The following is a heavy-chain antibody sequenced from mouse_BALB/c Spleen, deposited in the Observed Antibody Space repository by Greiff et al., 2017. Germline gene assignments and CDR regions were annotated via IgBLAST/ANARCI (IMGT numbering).Heavy chain of an antibody. CDR1: GYTFTSYY. Sequence: VQLQQSGPELVKPGASVRISCKASGYTFTSYYIHWVKQRPGQGLEWIGVINPGSGGTNYNEKFKGKATLTADKSSSTAYMQLSSLTSDDSAVYFCARGGNPYAMDYWGQGTSVTVSS. CDR3: ARGGNPYAMDY. J-gene: IGHJ4*01. D-gene: IGHD2-1*01. CDR2: INPGSGGT. V-gene: IGHV1-66*01.